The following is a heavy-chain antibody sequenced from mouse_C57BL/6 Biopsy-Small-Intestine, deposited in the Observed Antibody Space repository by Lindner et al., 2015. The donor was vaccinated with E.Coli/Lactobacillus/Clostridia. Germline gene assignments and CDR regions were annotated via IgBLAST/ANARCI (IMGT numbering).Heavy chain of an antibody. CDR2: IRTKSNNYAT. J-gene: IGHJ2*01. CDR1: GFSFNTYA. V-gene: IGHV10-1*02. Sequence: VQLQESGGRLVQPKGSLKLSCAASGFSFNTYAMYWIRQAPGKGLEWAARIRTKSNNYATYYADSVKDRFTISRDDSQSILYLQMNNLKTEDTAIYYCARSNWDVWGQGTTLTVSS. D-gene: IGHD4-1*01. CDR3: ARSNWDV.